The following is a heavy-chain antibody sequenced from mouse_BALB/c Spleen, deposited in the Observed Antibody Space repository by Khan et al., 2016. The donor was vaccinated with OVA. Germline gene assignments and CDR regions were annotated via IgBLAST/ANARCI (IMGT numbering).Heavy chain of an antibody. CDR2: ISDGGNYT. Sequence: EVGLVESGGGLVKPGGSLKLSCEASGFTFSDYYMYWVRQTPEKRLEWVATISDGGNYTYYPDSVKGRFTISRDDVKNNLYLRMSSLKSEDTVMCYCTSGYYGGPFAYWGQGTPVTVSA. CDR1: GFTFSDYY. CDR3: TSGYYGGPFAY. D-gene: IGHD1-1*02. V-gene: IGHV5-4*02. J-gene: IGHJ3*01.